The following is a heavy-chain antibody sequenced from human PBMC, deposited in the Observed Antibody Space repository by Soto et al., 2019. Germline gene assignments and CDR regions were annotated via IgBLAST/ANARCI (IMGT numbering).Heavy chain of an antibody. CDR2: ISGSGSGT. CDR1: GFSYSGYS. Sequence: EVQLLESGGGLVQPGGSLRLSCAASGFSYSGYSMYWVRQAPGKGLEWVSGISGSGSGTYYADSVKGRFTISRDNSKNTLYLQMNSLRAEDTAVYYCAREGVGTMVRGAPPVAFDIWGQGTMVTVSS. J-gene: IGHJ3*02. CDR3: AREGVGTMVRGAPPVAFDI. D-gene: IGHD3-10*01. V-gene: IGHV3-23*01.